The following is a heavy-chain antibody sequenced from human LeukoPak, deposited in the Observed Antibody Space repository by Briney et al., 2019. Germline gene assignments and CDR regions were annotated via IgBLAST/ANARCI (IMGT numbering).Heavy chain of an antibody. Sequence: ASVKVSCKASGYTFTSYYIHWVRQAPGQGLEWMGIINPSGGSTSYAQKFQGRVTMTRDMSTSTVYMELSSLRSEDTAMYYCARRGGTTYHWFDPWGQGTLVTVSS. CDR3: ARRGGTTYHWFDP. J-gene: IGHJ5*02. D-gene: IGHD1-7*01. CDR2: INPSGGST. CDR1: GYTFTSYY. V-gene: IGHV1-46*01.